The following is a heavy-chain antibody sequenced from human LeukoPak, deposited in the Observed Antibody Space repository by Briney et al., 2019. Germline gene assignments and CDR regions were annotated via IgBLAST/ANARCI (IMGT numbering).Heavy chain of an antibody. D-gene: IGHD1-1*01. CDR3: ARVATGTTYYMDV. CDR1: GGSISSSSYY. V-gene: IGHV4-61*01. CDR2: IYYTGNT. J-gene: IGHJ6*03. Sequence: SETLTLTCTVYGGSISSSSYYWSWIRQPPGKGLEYIGYIYYTGNTNHNPSLRSRVTMSVDTSKNHYSLKLSSVTGADTAVYYCARVATGTTYYMDVWGKGTTVLVSS.